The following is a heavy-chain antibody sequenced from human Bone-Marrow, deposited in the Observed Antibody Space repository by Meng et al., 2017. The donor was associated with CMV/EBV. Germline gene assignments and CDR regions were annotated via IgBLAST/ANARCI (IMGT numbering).Heavy chain of an antibody. D-gene: IGHD3-22*01. Sequence: SETLSLTCTVSGYSISRGYNWGWIRQPQGKGLEGIETLYQIVSTYYKPSLKSRVTISVDTSKNQFSLKLSSVTAVDTAVNSCANLKNYYDSSGYHRPGDWGQGTLVTVSS. CDR1: GYSISRGYN. CDR2: LYQIVST. CDR3: ANLKNYYDSSGYHRPGD. V-gene: IGHV4-38-2*02. J-gene: IGHJ4*02.